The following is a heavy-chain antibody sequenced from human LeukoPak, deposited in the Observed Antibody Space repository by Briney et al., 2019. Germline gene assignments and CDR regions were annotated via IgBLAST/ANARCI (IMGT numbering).Heavy chain of an antibody. CDR3: AELGITMIGGV. CDR1: GFTFSDYE. D-gene: IGHD3-10*02. Sequence: GGSLRLSCAASGFTFSDYEMNWVRQAPGKGLEWLSHISISGTTIHYADSVKGRFTISRDNAKNSLYLQMNSLRAEDTAVYYCAELGITMIGGVWGKGTTVTISS. CDR2: ISISGTTI. J-gene: IGHJ6*04. V-gene: IGHV3-48*03.